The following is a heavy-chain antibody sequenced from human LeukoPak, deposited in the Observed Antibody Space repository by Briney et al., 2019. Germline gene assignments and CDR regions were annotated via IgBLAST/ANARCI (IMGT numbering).Heavy chain of an antibody. D-gene: IGHD3-10*02. J-gene: IGHJ6*04. CDR1: GLTFANYA. CDR3: AELGITMIGGV. V-gene: IGHV3-23*01. Sequence: PGGSLRLSCAASGLTFANYAMNWVRQAPGKGLEWVAVITSSGADSYYSDSVRGRFTISRDNSKNTLYLQMNSLRAEDTAVYYCAELGITMIGGVWGKGTTVTISS. CDR2: ITSSGADS.